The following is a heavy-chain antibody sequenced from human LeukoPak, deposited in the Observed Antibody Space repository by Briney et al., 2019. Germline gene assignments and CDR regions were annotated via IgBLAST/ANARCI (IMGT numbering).Heavy chain of an antibody. J-gene: IGHJ6*03. CDR1: GYTFTSYG. V-gene: IGHV1-18*01. CDR3: ARRNDYGDSGYYYYYYMDV. D-gene: IGHD4-17*01. CDR2: ISAYNCNT. Sequence: ASVKVSCKASGYTFTSYGISWVRQAPGQGLEWMGWISAYNCNTNYAQKLQGRVTMTTDTSTSTAYMELRSLRSDDTAVYYCARRNDYGDSGYYYYYYMDVWGKGTTVTVSS.